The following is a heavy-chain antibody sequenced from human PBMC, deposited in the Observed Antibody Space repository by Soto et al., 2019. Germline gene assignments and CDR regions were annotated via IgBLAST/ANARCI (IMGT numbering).Heavy chain of an antibody. CDR3: AKGRTRPLQLGSFGDNAFDV. D-gene: IGHD3-10*01. CDR2: ISWNSGTL. V-gene: IGHV3-9*01. J-gene: IGHJ3*01. CDR1: EFTFEDYA. Sequence: EVQLVESGGGLVQPGGSLRLSCAASEFTFEDYAMHWVRQAPGKGLEWVSGISWNSGTLVYADSVKGRFTISRDNAKNSLFLQMNSLRAEDTALYFCAKGRTRPLQLGSFGDNAFDVWGQGTMVTVSS.